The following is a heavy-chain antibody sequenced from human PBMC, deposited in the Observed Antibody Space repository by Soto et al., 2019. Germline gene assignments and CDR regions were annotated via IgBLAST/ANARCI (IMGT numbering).Heavy chain of an antibody. V-gene: IGHV1-2*02. CDR2: INSKTGGT. CDR1: GYTFKDYF. CDR3: ARESVVTGTHHFVY. J-gene: IGHJ4*02. D-gene: IGHD1-7*01. Sequence: ASVKVSCKASGYTFKDYFLHWVRQAPGQGLEWMGWINSKTGGTNYAQKFQGRVTMTRNTPISTAYMELSRLTSDDTAVHQCARESVVTGTHHFVYWGQGTLVTVSS.